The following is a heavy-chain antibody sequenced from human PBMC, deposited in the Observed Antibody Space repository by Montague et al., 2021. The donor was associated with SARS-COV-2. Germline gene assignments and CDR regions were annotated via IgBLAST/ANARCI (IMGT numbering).Heavy chain of an antibody. J-gene: IGHJ6*02. V-gene: IGHV4-34*01. CDR2: INHSGST. D-gene: IGHD3-16*01. Sequence: SETLSLTCAVYGGSFSSYYWSWIRQPPGKGLEWIGEINHSGSTNYNPSLKSRVTISVDTSKNQFSLKLSSVTAADTAVYYCARGQSVTTFWGAYYGMDVWGQGTTVTVSS. CDR3: ARGQSVTTFWGAYYGMDV. CDR1: GGSFSSYY.